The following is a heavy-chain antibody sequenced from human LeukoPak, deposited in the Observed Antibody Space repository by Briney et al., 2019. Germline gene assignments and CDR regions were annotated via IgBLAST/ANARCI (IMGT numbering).Heavy chain of an antibody. CDR3: ARDSSSTSCYVD. CDR1: GFTFGDYS. V-gene: IGHV3-21*01. D-gene: IGHD2-2*01. CDR2: ISSSSSYI. J-gene: IGHJ4*02. Sequence: PGRSLRLSCAASGFTFGDYSMHWVRQAPGKGLEWVSSISSSSSYIYYADSVKGRFTISRDNAKNSLYLQMNSLRAEDTAVYYCARDSSSTSCYVDWGQGTLVTVSS.